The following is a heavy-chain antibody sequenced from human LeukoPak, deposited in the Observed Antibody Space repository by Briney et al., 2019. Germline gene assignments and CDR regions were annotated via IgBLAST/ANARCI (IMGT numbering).Heavy chain of an antibody. CDR1: GFTFSSYS. V-gene: IGHV3-21*01. Sequence: GGSLRLSCAASGFTFSSYSMNWVRQAPGKGLEWVSSISISNSYIYYADSVKARFNISRDNAKNSLYLQMNSLRAEDTAVYYCARGRGYCSSTSCSLCFDYWGQGTLVTVSS. CDR3: ARGRGYCSSTSCSLCFDY. D-gene: IGHD2-2*01. CDR2: ISISNSYI. J-gene: IGHJ4*02.